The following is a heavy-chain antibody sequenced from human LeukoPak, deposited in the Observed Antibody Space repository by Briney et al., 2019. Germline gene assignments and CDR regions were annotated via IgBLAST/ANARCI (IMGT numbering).Heavy chain of an antibody. CDR3: ARALLYFGFDP. D-gene: IGHD3-10*01. CDR2: IIPILGAP. J-gene: IGHJ5*02. CDR1: GGTFSSYA. V-gene: IGHV1-69*13. Sequence: GASVKVSCKASGGTFSSYAISWVRQAPGQGLEWMGGIIPILGAPNYAQKFQGRVTITADESTSTAYMELSSLRSEDTAVYYCARALLYFGFDPWGQGTLVTVSS.